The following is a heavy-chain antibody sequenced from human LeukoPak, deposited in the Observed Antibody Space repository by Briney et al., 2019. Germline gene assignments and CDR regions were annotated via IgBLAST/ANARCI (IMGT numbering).Heavy chain of an antibody. J-gene: IGHJ4*02. CDR2: ISGSGGST. V-gene: IGHV3-23*01. CDR1: GFTFSSYA. Sequence: PTGGSLRLSCAASGFTFSSYAMSWVRQAPGKGLEWVSAISGSGGSTYYADSVKGRFTISRDNSKNTLYLQMNSLRAEDTAVYYCAKDMSQLRYFDYWGQGTLVTVSS. CDR3: AKDMSQLRYFDY. D-gene: IGHD3-9*01.